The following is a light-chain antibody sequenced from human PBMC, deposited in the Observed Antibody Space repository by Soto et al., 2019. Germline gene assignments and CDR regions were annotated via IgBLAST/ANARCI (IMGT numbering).Light chain of an antibody. CDR1: QSLTSNS. J-gene: IGKJ1*01. Sequence: EIVLTQSPGTLSLSPGERGTLSCRASQSLTSNSLAWYQKRPGQAPRLLVYGASTRVTDIPDRFSGSGSGTDFTLTINGLEPDDFAVYYCHQYGDSPPSTFGQGTKVEV. CDR3: HQYGDSPPST. V-gene: IGKV3-20*01. CDR2: GAS.